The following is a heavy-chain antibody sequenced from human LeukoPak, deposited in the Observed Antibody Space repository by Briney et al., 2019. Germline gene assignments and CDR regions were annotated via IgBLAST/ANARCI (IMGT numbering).Heavy chain of an antibody. CDR2: IRYDGSNK. J-gene: IGHJ2*01. Sequence: PGGSLRLSCAASGFTFSSYGMHWVRQAPGKGLEWVAFIRYDGSNKYYADSVKGRFTISRDNAKNSLYLQMNSLRAEDTAVYYCARRGSDCSSTSCYPTYFDLWGRGTLVTVSS. CDR3: ARRGSDCSSTSCYPTYFDL. V-gene: IGHV3-33*08. D-gene: IGHD2-2*01. CDR1: GFTFSSYG.